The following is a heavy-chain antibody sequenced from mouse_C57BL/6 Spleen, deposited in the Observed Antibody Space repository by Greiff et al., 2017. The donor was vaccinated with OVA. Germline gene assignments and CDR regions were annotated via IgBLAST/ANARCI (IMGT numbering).Heavy chain of an antibody. CDR1: GYTFPSYW. J-gene: IGHJ4*01. Sequence: QVQLQQPGAELVKPGASVKMSCKASGYTFPSYWITWVKQRPGQGLEWIGDIYPGSGSTNYNEKFKSKATLTVDTSSSTAYMQLSSLTSEDSAVYYCAREFYYYGSSYAMDYWGQGTSVTVSS. CDR3: AREFYYYGSSYAMDY. V-gene: IGHV1-55*01. CDR2: IYPGSGST. D-gene: IGHD1-1*01.